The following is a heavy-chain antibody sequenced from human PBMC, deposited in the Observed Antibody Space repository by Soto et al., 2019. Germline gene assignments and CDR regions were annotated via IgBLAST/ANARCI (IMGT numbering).Heavy chain of an antibody. Sequence: ASVKVSCKASGYTFTSYGISWVRQAPGQGLEWMGWISAYNGNTNYAQKLQGRVTMTTDTSTSTAYMELRSLRSDDTAVYYCARAPIVVVTATTPGPRDYWGQGTLVTVAS. V-gene: IGHV1-18*01. CDR3: ARAPIVVVTATTPGPRDY. D-gene: IGHD2-21*02. CDR2: ISAYNGNT. J-gene: IGHJ4*02. CDR1: GYTFTSYG.